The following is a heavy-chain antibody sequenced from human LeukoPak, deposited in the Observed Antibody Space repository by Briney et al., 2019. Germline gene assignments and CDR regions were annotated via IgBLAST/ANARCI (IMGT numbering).Heavy chain of an antibody. Sequence: GGSLRLSCAASGFTFSSYSMNWVRQAPGKGLEWVGRIRTKTYGGTTDYAAPVKGRFTVSRDDSRDTLYLQMNSLKTEDTAVYYCITDPAGVTTVTSPNYYFDYWGQGTLVTVSS. CDR2: IRTKTYGGTT. J-gene: IGHJ4*02. CDR3: ITDPAGVTTVTSPNYYFDY. CDR1: GFTFSSYS. D-gene: IGHD4-17*01. V-gene: IGHV3-15*01.